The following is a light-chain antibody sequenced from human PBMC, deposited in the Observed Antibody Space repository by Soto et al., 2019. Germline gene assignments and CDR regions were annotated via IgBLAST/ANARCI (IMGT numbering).Light chain of an antibody. CDR1: QSVNSN. Sequence: EIVMTQSPATLSVSPGERATLSCRASQSVNSNLAWYQQKPGQTPKLLIYVASTRATGIPARFSGSGSGTECTLTISSLQSEDLAIYYCQQYNVWPLTFGGGTKVEFK. J-gene: IGKJ4*01. CDR3: QQYNVWPLT. V-gene: IGKV3-15*01. CDR2: VAS.